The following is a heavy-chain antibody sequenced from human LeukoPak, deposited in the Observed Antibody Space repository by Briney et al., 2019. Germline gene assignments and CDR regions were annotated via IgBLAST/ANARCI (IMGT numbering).Heavy chain of an antibody. D-gene: IGHD2/OR15-2a*01. V-gene: IGHV3-7*01. CDR2: IKQDGSEK. CDR3: ARDNRNYYYYMDV. J-gene: IGHJ6*03. CDR1: GFPFSSYW. Sequence: QTGGSLRLSCAASGFPFSSYWMTLVRQAPGRGLEWVANIKQDGSEKYYVDSVKGRFTISGDNAKNPLYLQTNSLRADDTAVFYCARDNRNYYYYMDVWGKGTTVTVSS.